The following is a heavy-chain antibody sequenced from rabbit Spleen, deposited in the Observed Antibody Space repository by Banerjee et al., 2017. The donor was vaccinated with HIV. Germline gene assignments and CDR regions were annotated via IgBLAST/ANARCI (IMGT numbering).Heavy chain of an antibody. CDR2: IYAAKGST. D-gene: IGHD4-1*01. J-gene: IGHJ3*01. Sequence: QQQLVESGGGLVKPGASLTLTCKASGVSFSSGYDMCWVRQAPGKGLEWIGIIYAAKGSTNYASWVNGRFTISSDNAQSTVDLQMTSLTAADTATYFCARAIVPWLGLTRLDLWGPGTLVTVS. V-gene: IGHV1S43*01. CDR3: ARAIVPWLGLTRLDL. CDR1: GVSFSSGYD.